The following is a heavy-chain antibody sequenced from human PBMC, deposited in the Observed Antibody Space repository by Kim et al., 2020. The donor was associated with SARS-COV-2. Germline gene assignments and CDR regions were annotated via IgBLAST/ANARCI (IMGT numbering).Heavy chain of an antibody. CDR3: ARRSKVKGFDS. J-gene: IGHJ5*01. V-gene: IGHV1-18*01. Sequence: TNHAQKLQGRVNMTTDTSTSKAYMGLRSLRSDDTAVYYCARRSKVKGFDSWGQGTLVTVSS. D-gene: IGHD2-21*01. CDR2: T.